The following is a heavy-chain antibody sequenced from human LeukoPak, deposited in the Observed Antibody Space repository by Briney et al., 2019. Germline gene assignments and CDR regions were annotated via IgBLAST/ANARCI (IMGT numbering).Heavy chain of an antibody. CDR1: GGSNY. Sequence: SETLSLTCTVSGGSNYWSWIRQPPGKGLEWIAYFHYSGSPNYNPSLKSRVTISIDTSKNQFSLKLNSVTAADTAVYYCARHSNWNGGVDWFDPWGQGTQVTVSS. D-gene: IGHD1-20*01. CDR3: ARHSNWNGGVDWFDP. CDR2: FHYSGSP. J-gene: IGHJ5*02. V-gene: IGHV4-59*08.